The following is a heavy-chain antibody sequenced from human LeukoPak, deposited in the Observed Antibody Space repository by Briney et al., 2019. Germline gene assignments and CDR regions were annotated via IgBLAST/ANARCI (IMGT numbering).Heavy chain of an antibody. J-gene: IGHJ3*02. D-gene: IGHD6-19*01. CDR3: ARDRRASSSGWFHDAFDI. CDR1: GGSISSYY. CDR2: IYYSGST. Sequence: SETLSLTCTVSGGSISSYYWGWIRQPPGKGLEWIGYIYYSGSTNYDPSLKSRVTISVDTSKNQFSLKLSSVTAADTAVYYCARDRRASSSGWFHDAFDIWGQGTMVTVSS. V-gene: IGHV4-59*01.